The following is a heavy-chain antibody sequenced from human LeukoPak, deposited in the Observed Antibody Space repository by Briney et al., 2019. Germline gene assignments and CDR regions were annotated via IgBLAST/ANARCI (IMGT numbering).Heavy chain of an antibody. Sequence: GGSLRLSCAGSGFTFSPYWMSWVRQAPGKGLEWVANIKPEGSDKAYVDSVKGRFTISRDNAKNSLYLQMHSLRVEDTAVYYCARDRFCTSGVCYTDYWGQGTLVTVSS. J-gene: IGHJ4*02. V-gene: IGHV3-7*01. CDR1: GFTFSPYW. D-gene: IGHD2-8*01. CDR3: ARDRFCTSGVCYTDY. CDR2: IKPEGSDK.